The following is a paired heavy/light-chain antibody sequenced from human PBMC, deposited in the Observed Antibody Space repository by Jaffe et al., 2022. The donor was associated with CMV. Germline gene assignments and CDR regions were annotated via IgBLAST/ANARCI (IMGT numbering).Light chain of an antibody. CDR1: QSVSSSY. V-gene: IGKV3-20*01. J-gene: IGKJ3*01. CDR2: GAS. Sequence: EIVLAQSPGTLSLSPGERATLSCRASQSVSSSYLAWYQQKPGQTPRLLIYGASSRATGIPDRFSGSGSGTDFTLTISRLEPEDFAVYYCQHYGSSPFTFGPGTKVDFK. CDR3: QHYGSSPFT.
Heavy chain of an antibody. J-gene: IGHJ4*02. CDR3: ARGAYDSGGYSQCDY. V-gene: IGHV1-46*01. CDR2: INPNSGST. Sequence: QVQLVQSGAEVKKPGASVKVSCKASGYTFTRHYLHWVRQAPGQGLEYMAIINPNSGSTTYAQKFQGRVTVTRDTSTSTVNMELSSLRSEDTAVYYCARGAYDSGGYSQCDYWGQGTLVTVSS. CDR1: GYTFTRHY. D-gene: IGHD3-22*01.